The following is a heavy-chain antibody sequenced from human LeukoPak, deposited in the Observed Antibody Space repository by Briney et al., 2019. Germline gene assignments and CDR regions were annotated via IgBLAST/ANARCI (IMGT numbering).Heavy chain of an antibody. D-gene: IGHD3-10*01. Sequence: SETLSLTCGVPGGSFSGYYWCWIRQSPGKGLEWIGEIKESGSTDYNPSLMSRSLAPSKNKFSRRLSSMTTADTATYYCASIGGRKIRGFMIFFGLGGYDSGMDVGGQGSTVSVSS. CDR3: ASIGGRKIRGFMIFFGLGGYDSGMDV. CDR1: GGSFSGYY. J-gene: IGHJ6*02. V-gene: IGHV4-34*01. CDR2: IKESGST.